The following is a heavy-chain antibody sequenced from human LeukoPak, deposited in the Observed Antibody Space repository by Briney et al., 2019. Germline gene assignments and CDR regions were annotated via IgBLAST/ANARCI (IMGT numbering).Heavy chain of an antibody. CDR1: GGSISSGGYY. CDR3: AGWFGELLVAFDI. CDR2: IYYSGST. J-gene: IGHJ3*02. D-gene: IGHD3-10*01. V-gene: IGHV4-31*03. Sequence: SQTLSLTCTVSGGSISSGGYYWSWIRQHPGKGLEWIGYIYYSGSTYYNPSLKSRVTISVDTSENQFSLKLSSVTAADTAVYYCAGWFGELLVAFDIWGQGTMVTVSS.